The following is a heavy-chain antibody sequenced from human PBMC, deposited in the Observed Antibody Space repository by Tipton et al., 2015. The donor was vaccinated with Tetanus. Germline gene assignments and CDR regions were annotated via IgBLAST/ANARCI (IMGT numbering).Heavy chain of an antibody. CDR3: ASGVTLDY. Sequence: SLRLSCVVSGFTFSNYKMNWVRQAPGKGLEWVSSISSTSTYIDYADSFKGRFIVSRDNAKNSMYLQINNLRDDDTAVYYCASGVTLDYWGQRTVVSVSS. J-gene: IGHJ4*02. CDR1: GFTFSNYK. V-gene: IGHV3-21*01. CDR2: ISSTSTYI. D-gene: IGHD3-10*01.